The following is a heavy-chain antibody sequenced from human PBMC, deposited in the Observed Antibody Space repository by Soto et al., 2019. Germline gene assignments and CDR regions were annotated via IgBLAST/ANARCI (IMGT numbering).Heavy chain of an antibody. D-gene: IGHD3-10*01. V-gene: IGHV3-48*03. CDR3: ASIRGVTMVRGGMVQRYCYNGLDV. Sequence: GGSLRLSCAASGFTFSSYEMNWVRQAPGKGLEWVSYISSSGSTIYYADSVKGRFTISRDNAKNSLYLQMNSLRAEDTAVYYCASIRGVTMVRGGMVQRYCYNGLDVWAQGTTVSVSS. CDR2: ISSSGSTI. J-gene: IGHJ6*01. CDR1: GFTFSSYE.